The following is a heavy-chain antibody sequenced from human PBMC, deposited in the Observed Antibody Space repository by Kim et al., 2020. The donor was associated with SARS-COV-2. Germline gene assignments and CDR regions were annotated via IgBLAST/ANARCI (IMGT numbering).Heavy chain of an antibody. Sequence: SVKVSCKASGGTFSSYAISWVRQAPGQGLEWMGRIIPILGIANYAQKFQGRVTITADKSTSTAYMELSSLRSEDTAVYYCARDRLEMATLYYYYSMDVWGQGTTVTVSS. V-gene: IGHV1-69*04. CDR3: ARDRLEMATLYYYYSMDV. CDR1: GGTFSSYA. CDR2: IIPILGIA. J-gene: IGHJ6*02. D-gene: IGHD5-12*01.